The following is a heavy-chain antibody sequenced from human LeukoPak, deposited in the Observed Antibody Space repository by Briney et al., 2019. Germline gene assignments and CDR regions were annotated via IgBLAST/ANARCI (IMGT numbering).Heavy chain of an antibody. CDR2: TRNKANSYTT. Sequence: GGSLRLSCAASGFTFSDHYMNWVRQAPGKGLEWVGRTRNKANSYTTEYAASVKGGFTISRDDSKNSLYLQMNSLKTEDTAVYYCCRYDSSGYPDYWGQGTLVTVSS. V-gene: IGHV3-72*01. CDR3: CRYDSSGYPDY. CDR1: GFTFSDHY. J-gene: IGHJ4*02. D-gene: IGHD3-22*01.